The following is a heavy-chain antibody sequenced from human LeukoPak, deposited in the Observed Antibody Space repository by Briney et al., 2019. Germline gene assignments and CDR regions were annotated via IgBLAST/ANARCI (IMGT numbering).Heavy chain of an antibody. CDR2: ISAYNGNT. CDR3: ARDRKVGATTPLGY. CDR1: GYTFTSYG. Sequence: ASVKVSCKASGYTFTSYGISWVRQAPGQGLEWMGWISAYNGNTNYAQKLQGRVTMTTDTSTSTAYMELSSLRSEDTAVYYCARDRKVGATTPLGYWGQGTLVTVSS. D-gene: IGHD1-26*01. V-gene: IGHV1-18*04. J-gene: IGHJ4*02.